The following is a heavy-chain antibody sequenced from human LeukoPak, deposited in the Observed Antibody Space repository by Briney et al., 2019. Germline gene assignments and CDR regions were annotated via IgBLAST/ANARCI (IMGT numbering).Heavy chain of an antibody. CDR2: IIPVFDTA. CDR1: GGTFSSYG. Sequence: SVKVSCKASGGTFSSYGISWVRQAPGQGLEWMGRIIPVFDTANYAQKFQGRVTITTDESTSTAYMELSSLRSEDTAVYYCAFGLGYYYYMDVWGKGTTVTVSS. D-gene: IGHD3-10*01. V-gene: IGHV1-69*05. CDR3: AFGLGYYYYMDV. J-gene: IGHJ6*03.